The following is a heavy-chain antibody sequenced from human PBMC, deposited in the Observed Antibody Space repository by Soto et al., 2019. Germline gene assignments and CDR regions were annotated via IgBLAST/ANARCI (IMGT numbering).Heavy chain of an antibody. Sequence: SVKVCCKDSGXTLNGNYRHWVRQAPGQGLEWMGWINPNSGGTNYAQKFQGWVTMTRDTSISTAHMELSRLRSDDTAVYYCARWYYGSGAFDIWGQGTMVTVSS. CDR2: INPNSGGT. V-gene: IGHV1-2*04. CDR1: GXTLNGNY. D-gene: IGHD3-10*01. J-gene: IGHJ3*02. CDR3: ARWYYGSGAFDI.